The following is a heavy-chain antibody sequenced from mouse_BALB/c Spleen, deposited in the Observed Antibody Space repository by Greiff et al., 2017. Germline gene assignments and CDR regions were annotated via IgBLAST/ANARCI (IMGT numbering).Heavy chain of an antibody. CDR1: GYAFSSSW. D-gene: IGHD2-3*01. J-gene: IGHJ4*01. V-gene: IGHV1-82*01. Sequence: VQLQESGPELVKPGASVKISCKASGYAFSSSWMNWVKQRPGQGLEWIGRIYPGDGDTNYNGKFKGKATLTADKSSSTAYMQLSSLTSVDSAVYFCARGLLSYAMDYWGQGTSVTVSS. CDR3: ARGLLSYAMDY. CDR2: IYPGDGDT.